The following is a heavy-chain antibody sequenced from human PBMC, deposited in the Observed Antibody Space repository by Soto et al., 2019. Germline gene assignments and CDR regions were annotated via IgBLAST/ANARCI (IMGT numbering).Heavy chain of an antibody. CDR3: ARTATNSYCSSTSCYRGNRHFEY. Sequence: PSETLSLTCTVSGGSISRGGYYWSWIRQHPGKGLEWIGYIYYSGSTYYNPSLKSRVTISVDTSKNQFSLKLSSVTAADTAVYYCARTATNSYCSSTSCYRGNRHFEYWGQGTLVTVSS. CDR1: GGSISRGGYY. CDR2: IYYSGST. J-gene: IGHJ4*02. D-gene: IGHD2-2*01. V-gene: IGHV4-31*03.